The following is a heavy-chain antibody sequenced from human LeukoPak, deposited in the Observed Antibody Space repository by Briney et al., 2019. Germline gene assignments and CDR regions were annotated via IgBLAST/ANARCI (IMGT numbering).Heavy chain of an antibody. V-gene: IGHV3-23*01. CDR3: ARDSLLGTMIVGPPEY. J-gene: IGHJ4*02. D-gene: IGHD3-22*01. CDR2: ISGSGGST. Sequence: GGSLRLSCAASGFTFSSYAMSWVRQAPGKGLEWVSAISGSGGSTYYADSVKGRFTISRDNSKNTLYLQMNSLRAEDTAVYYCARDSLLGTMIVGPPEYWGQGTLVTVSS. CDR1: GFTFSSYA.